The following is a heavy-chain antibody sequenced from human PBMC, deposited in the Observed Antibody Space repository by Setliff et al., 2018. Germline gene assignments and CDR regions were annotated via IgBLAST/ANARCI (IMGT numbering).Heavy chain of an antibody. CDR3: ARDPPWELRYFDL. CDR2: ISSSSSYI. D-gene: IGHD1-26*01. V-gene: IGHV3-21*01. CDR1: GFTFSRYT. Sequence: PGGSLRLSCAASGFTFSRYTINWVRQAPGKGLEWVSSISSSSSYIYYTDSVKSRFAISRDNAKNSLYLQMNSLRAEDTAVYYCARDPPWELRYFDLWGRGTLVTVSS. J-gene: IGHJ2*01.